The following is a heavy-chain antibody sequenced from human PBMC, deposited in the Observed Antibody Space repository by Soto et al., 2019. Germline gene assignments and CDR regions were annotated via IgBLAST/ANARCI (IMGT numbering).Heavy chain of an antibody. J-gene: IGHJ5*02. CDR1: GYTFTSYG. CDR3: ARDRIVVVPAAPDETQFDP. CDR2: ISAYNGNT. D-gene: IGHD2-2*01. V-gene: IGHV1-18*01. Sequence: ASVKVSCKASGYTFTSYGISWVRQAPGQGLEWMGWISAYNGNTNYAQKLQGRVTMTTDTSTSTAYMELGSLRSDDTAVYYCARDRIVVVPAAPDETQFDPWGQGTLVTVSS.